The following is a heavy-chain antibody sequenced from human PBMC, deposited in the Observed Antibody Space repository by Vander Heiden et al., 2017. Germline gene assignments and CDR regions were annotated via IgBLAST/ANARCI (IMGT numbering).Heavy chain of an antibody. CDR2: IYSGGST. D-gene: IGHD6-13*01. V-gene: IGHV3-53*01. Sequence: EVHLVESGGGFIHPGGSLRLSCAASGITASSNYMSWVRQAPGKGLEWVSVIYSGGSTYYADSVKGRFTISRDNSKNTLYLQMNSLRAEDTAVYYCARSDSSSWYYFDYWGQGTLVTVSS. CDR3: ARSDSSSWYYFDY. CDR1: GITASSNY. J-gene: IGHJ4*02.